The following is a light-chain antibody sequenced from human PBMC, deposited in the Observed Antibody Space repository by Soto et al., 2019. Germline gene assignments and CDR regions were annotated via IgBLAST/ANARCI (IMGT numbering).Light chain of an antibody. V-gene: IGLV2-14*01. CDR1: SSDVGGYNY. CDR2: DVS. Sequence: QSALTQPASVSGSPGQSITISCTGTSSDVGGYNYVSWYQQHPGKAPKLMIYDVSNRPSGVSNRFSGSKSGNTASLTISGLQAEDEAHYYRSSYTSSSTLVFGGGTKVTVL. J-gene: IGLJ2*01. CDR3: SSYTSSSTLV.